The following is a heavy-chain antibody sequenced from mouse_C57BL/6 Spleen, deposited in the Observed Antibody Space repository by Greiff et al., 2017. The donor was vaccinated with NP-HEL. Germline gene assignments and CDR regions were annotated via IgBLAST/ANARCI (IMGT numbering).Heavy chain of an antibody. V-gene: IGHV5-4*01. CDR3: ARDLITTVVATRAMDY. J-gene: IGHJ4*01. Sequence: EVMLVESGGGLVKPGGSLKLSCAASGFTFSSYAMSWVRQTPEKRLEWVATISDGGSYTYYPDNVKGRFTISRENAKNNLYLQMSHLKSEDTAMYYCARDLITTVVATRAMDYWGQGTSVTVSS. D-gene: IGHD1-1*01. CDR1: GFTFSSYA. CDR2: ISDGGSYT.